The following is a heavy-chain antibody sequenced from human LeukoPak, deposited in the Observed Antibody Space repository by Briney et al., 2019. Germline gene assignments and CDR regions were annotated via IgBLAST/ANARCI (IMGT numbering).Heavy chain of an antibody. CDR2: ISGSGGST. J-gene: IGHJ6*02. V-gene: IGHV3-23*01. Sequence: GGSLRLSCAASGFTFSSYWMHWVRQAPGKGLEWVSAISGSGGSTYYADSVKGRFTISRDNSKNTLYLQMNSLRAEDTAVYYCAREGMHYDILTGYPTPYYYYGMDVWGQGTTVTVSS. D-gene: IGHD3-9*01. CDR1: GFTFSSYW. CDR3: AREGMHYDILTGYPTPYYYYGMDV.